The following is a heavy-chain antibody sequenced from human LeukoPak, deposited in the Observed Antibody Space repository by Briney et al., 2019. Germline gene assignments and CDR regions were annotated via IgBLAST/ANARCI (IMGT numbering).Heavy chain of an antibody. CDR2: ISHDGSSK. D-gene: IGHD3-22*01. Sequence: GASLRLSCAASGFTFSSYAMHWVRQAPGKGLEWVAVISHDGSSKYYADSVKGRFTISRDNSKNTLFLQMNSLRAEDTAVYYCARDLRNYYDTSGYNYWGQGTLVTVAS. CDR1: GFTFSSYA. J-gene: IGHJ4*02. V-gene: IGHV3-30*04. CDR3: ARDLRNYYDTSGYNY.